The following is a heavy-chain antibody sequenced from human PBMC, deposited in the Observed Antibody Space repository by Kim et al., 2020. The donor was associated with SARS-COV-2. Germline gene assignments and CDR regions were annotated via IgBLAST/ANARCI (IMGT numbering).Heavy chain of an antibody. Sequence: SVKGRFTTSRDNAKNSLYLQMNSLRAEDTALYYCAKDIHPNVYGDYVFDYWGQGTLVTVSS. V-gene: IGHV3-9*01. J-gene: IGHJ4*02. CDR3: AKDIHPNVYGDYVFDY. D-gene: IGHD4-17*01.